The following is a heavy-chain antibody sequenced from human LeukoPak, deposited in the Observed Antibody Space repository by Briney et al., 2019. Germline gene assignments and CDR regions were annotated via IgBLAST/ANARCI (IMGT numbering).Heavy chain of an antibody. Sequence: PSETLSLTCTVSGGSISGSSYYWGWIRQPPGKGLEWIGSIYYSGSTYYNPSLKSRVTISVDTSKNQFSLKLSSVTAADTAVYYCASRAVAGTRFDYWGQGTLVTVSS. CDR3: ASRAVAGTRFDY. D-gene: IGHD6-19*01. J-gene: IGHJ4*02. V-gene: IGHV4-39*01. CDR2: IYYSGST. CDR1: GGSISGSSYY.